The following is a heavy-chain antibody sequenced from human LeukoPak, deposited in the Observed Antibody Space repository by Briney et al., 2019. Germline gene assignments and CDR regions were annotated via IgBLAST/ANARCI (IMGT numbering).Heavy chain of an antibody. V-gene: IGHV1-18*01. J-gene: IGHJ3*02. D-gene: IGHD3-3*01. CDR2: ISAYNGNT. Sequence: GESLKISCKGSGYIFTSYGISWVRQAPGQGLEWMGWISAYNGNTNYAQKLQGRVTMTTDTSTSTAYMELRSLRSDDTAVYYCARDAGYDFWSGYADAFDIWGQGTMVTVSS. CDR3: ARDAGYDFWSGYADAFDI. CDR1: GYIFTSYG.